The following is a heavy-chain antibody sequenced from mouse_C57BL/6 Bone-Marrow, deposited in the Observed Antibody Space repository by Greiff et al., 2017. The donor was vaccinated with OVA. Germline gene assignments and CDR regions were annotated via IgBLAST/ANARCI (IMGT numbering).Heavy chain of an antibody. CDR1: GYTFTNYW. CDR3: ARSNDGYYAMDY. Sequence: QVQLKQSGAELVRPGTSVKMSCKASGYTFTNYWIGWAKQRPGHGLEWIGDIYPGGGYTNYNEKFKGKATLTADKSSSTAYMQFSSLTSEDSAIYYCARSNDGYYAMDYWGQGTSVTVSS. V-gene: IGHV1-63*01. J-gene: IGHJ4*01. D-gene: IGHD2-3*01. CDR2: IYPGGGYT.